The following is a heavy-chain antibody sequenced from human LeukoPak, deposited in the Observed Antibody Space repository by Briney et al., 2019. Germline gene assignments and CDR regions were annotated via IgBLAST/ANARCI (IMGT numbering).Heavy chain of an antibody. CDR1: GFTFSSYA. CDR3: TRVLNDILTGPFDY. V-gene: IGHV3-49*04. CDR2: IRSKAYGGTT. D-gene: IGHD3-9*01. J-gene: IGHJ4*02. Sequence: GSLRLSCAASGFTFSSYAMSWVRQAPGKGLEWVGFIRSKAYGGTTEYAASVKGRFTISRDDSKSIAYLQMNSLKTEDTAVYYCTRVLNDILTGPFDYWGQGTLVTVSS.